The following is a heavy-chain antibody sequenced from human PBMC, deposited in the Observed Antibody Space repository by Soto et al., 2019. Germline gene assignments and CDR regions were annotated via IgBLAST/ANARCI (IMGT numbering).Heavy chain of an antibody. CDR1: GGTFSSYA. V-gene: IGHV1-69*13. Sequence: SVKVSCKASGGTFSSYAISWVRQAPGQGLEWMGGIIPIFGTANYAQKSQGRVTITADESTSTAYMELSSLRSEDTAVYYCARGRGHDYYYYYGMDVWGQGTTVTVSS. CDR2: IIPIFGTA. J-gene: IGHJ6*02. D-gene: IGHD5-12*01. CDR3: ARGRGHDYYYYYGMDV.